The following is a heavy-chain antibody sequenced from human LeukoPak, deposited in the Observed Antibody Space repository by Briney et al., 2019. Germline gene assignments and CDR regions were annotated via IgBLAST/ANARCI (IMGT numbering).Heavy chain of an antibody. J-gene: IGHJ6*02. V-gene: IGHV3-48*04. Sequence: GGSLRLSCAASGFTFSSYSLNWVRQAPGKGLEWVSGISWDSYNIGYVASVKGRFTISRDNAKNSLYLQMNSLRPEDTASYYCARGNRDSSGFYFYYGMDVWGQGTTVTVSS. CDR2: ISWDSYNI. CDR3: ARGNRDSSGFYFYYGMDV. D-gene: IGHD3-22*01. CDR1: GFTFSSYS.